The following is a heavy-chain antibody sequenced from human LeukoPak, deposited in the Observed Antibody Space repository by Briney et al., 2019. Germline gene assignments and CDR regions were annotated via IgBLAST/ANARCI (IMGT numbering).Heavy chain of an antibody. CDR3: ARSPTSITGTEFDY. CDR1: GYTFTSYD. V-gene: IGHV1-8*03. J-gene: IGHJ4*02. Sequence: GASVKVSCKASGYTFTSYDINWVRQATGQGLEWMGWMNANSGNTGYAQEFQGRVTITRSTSISTAYMELSSLRSGDTAVYYCARSPTSITGTEFDYWGQGTLVTVSS. CDR2: MNANSGNT. D-gene: IGHD1-20*01.